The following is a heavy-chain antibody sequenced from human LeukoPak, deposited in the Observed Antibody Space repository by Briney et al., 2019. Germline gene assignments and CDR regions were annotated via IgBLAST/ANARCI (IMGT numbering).Heavy chain of an antibody. J-gene: IGHJ4*02. CDR1: GGTFSSYA. CDR3: AGRLGYCSSTSCYED. V-gene: IGHV1-69*04. Sequence: SVKVSCKASGGTFSSYAISWVRQPPGQGLEWMGRIIPILGIANYAQKFQGRVTITADKSTSTAYMELSSLRSEDTAVYYCAGRLGYCSSTSCYEDWGQGTLVTVSS. D-gene: IGHD2-2*01. CDR2: IIPILGIA.